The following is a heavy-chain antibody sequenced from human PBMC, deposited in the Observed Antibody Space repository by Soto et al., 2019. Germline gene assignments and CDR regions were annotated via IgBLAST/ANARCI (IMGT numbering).Heavy chain of an antibody. D-gene: IGHD7-27*01. J-gene: IGHJ4*02. CDR1: GFSVSGNY. CDR2: LYSGGTT. V-gene: IGHV3-53*01. Sequence: AGGSLRLSCAASGFSVSGNYMTWVRLAPGKGLECVSILYSGGTTYYADSVKGRFTISRDKYSNTLFLQMNSLRAEDTALYYCAGSTNWGLYYLDYWGLGTVVTVSS. CDR3: AGSTNWGLYYLDY.